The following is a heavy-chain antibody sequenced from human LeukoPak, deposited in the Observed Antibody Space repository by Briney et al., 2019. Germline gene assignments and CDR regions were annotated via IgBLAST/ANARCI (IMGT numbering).Heavy chain of an antibody. V-gene: IGHV3-23*01. Sequence: GGSLRLSCASSGFTFSSYAMSWVRQAPGKELERVSAISGSGVSTYYAESVKGRFTISRANSKNTLYLQMNSLRAEDTAVYYCAKDLFGDYEFDYWGQGTLVTVSS. J-gene: IGHJ4*02. CDR1: GFTFSSYA. CDR3: AKDLFGDYEFDY. CDR2: ISGSGVST. D-gene: IGHD4-17*01.